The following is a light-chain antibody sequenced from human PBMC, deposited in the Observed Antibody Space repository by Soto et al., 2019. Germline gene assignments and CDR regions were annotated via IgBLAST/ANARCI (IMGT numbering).Light chain of an antibody. V-gene: IGKV3-15*01. J-gene: IGKJ1*01. CDR2: GAS. CDR1: QSVSSK. Sequence: ETVMTQSPATLSVSPCPLGTLCCSASQSVSSKLAWYQQQPGQAPRLLIYGASTRATGIPARFSGSGSGTEFTLTIRSLQSEDLAVYYCQKYNNWPPWTFGQGTKVDIK. CDR3: QKYNNWPPWT.